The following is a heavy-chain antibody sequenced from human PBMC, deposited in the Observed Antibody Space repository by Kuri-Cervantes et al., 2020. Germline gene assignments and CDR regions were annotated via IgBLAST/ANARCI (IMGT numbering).Heavy chain of an antibody. Sequence: GESLKISCAASGFTFSNSWMSWVRQAPGKGLEWVANIKEDGSVEQYVDSVRGRFTISRDNAKKSVYLQMNSLRAEDTAVYYCAREYRYYYYYMDVWGKGTTVTVSS. CDR1: GFTFSNSW. D-gene: IGHD1-1*01. CDR3: AREYRYYYYYMDV. CDR2: IKEDGSVE. J-gene: IGHJ6*03. V-gene: IGHV3-7*01.